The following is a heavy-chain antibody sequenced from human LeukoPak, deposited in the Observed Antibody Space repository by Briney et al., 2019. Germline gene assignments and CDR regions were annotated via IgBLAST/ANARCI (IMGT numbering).Heavy chain of an antibody. CDR3: ARDPYSGNYGAYYYYYMDV. V-gene: IGHV3-21*01. D-gene: IGHD1-26*01. CDR1: GFSFSTYN. J-gene: IGHJ6*03. CDR2: ITSGSSYI. Sequence: PGGSLRLSCAASGFSFSTYNMNWVRQAPGQRLEWVSSITSGSSYIYYGDSVRGRFTISRDNAKSSLYLQMDSLRAEDTAVYYCARDPYSGNYGAYYYYYMDVWGKGTTVTISS.